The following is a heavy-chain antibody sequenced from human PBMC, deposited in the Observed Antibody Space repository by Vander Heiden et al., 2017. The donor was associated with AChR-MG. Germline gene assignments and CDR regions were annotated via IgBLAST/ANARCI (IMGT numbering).Heavy chain of an antibody. CDR1: GYTCTGHA. CDR2: INPNSGGT. Sequence: QVQLLQSGAAVKKPGASVKVSCKASGYTCTGHAMHWVRQGPGQGLEWMGWINPNSGGTNYAQKFQGRVTMTRDTSISTAYMELSRLRSDDTAVYYCARTRHVSYQLLYGSNWFDPWGQGTLVTVSS. D-gene: IGHD2-2*02. J-gene: IGHJ5*02. CDR3: ARTRHVSYQLLYGSNWFDP. V-gene: IGHV1-2*02.